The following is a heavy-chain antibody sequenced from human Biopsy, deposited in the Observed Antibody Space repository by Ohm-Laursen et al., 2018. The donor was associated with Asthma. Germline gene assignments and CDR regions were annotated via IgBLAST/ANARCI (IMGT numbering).Heavy chain of an antibody. J-gene: IGHJ6*02. CDR1: GFTFDNYT. CDR3: ARGGLHYYEYYGMDV. CDR2: ISYDGRNT. D-gene: IGHD2-21*02. V-gene: IGHV3-30*04. Sequence: SLRLSCAAFGFTFDNYTMHWVRQAPGKGLEWVTIISYDGRNTYYADSVEGRFTISRDNSKNTLFLQMGSLRPEDTAVYYCARGGLHYYEYYGMDVWGQGTMATVSS.